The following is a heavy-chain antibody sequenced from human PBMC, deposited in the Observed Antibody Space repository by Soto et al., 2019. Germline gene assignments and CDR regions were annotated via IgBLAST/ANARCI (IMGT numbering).Heavy chain of an antibody. CDR3: ARGKYFDY. CDR1: GYSFTSYG. D-gene: IGHD3-10*01. J-gene: IGHJ4*02. CDR2: ISTYNGNT. V-gene: IGHV1-18*01. Sequence: GASVKVSCKASGYSFTSYGIGWVRQAPGQGLEWMGWISTYNGNTDYAQNLQGRVTMTTDTSTSTAYMELRSLRSDDTAVYYCARGKYFDYWGQGTLVTVSS.